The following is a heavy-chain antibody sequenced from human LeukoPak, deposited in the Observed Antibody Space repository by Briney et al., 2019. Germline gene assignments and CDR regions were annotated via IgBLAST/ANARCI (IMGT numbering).Heavy chain of an antibody. CDR2: IYPGDSDT. D-gene: IGHD6-13*01. CDR3: ARARIAAVGRVNYYYGMDV. J-gene: IGHJ6*02. V-gene: IGHV5-51*01. Sequence: GESLKISCKGSGYSFTAYWIAWVRQMPGKGLEYMGIIYPGDSDTRYSPSFQGQVTISADKSITTAYLQWNSLKASDTAMYYCARARIAAVGRVNYYYGMDVWGQGTTVTVSS. CDR1: GYSFTAYW.